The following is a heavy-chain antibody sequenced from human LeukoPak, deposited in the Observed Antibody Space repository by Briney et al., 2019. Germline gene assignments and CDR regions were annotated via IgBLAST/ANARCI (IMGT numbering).Heavy chain of an antibody. CDR1: GGSFSGYY. V-gene: IGHV4-34*01. Sequence: SETLSLTCAVYGGSFSGYYWSWIRQPPGKGLEWIGEINHSGSTNYNPSLKSRVTISVDTSKNQFSLKLSSVTTADTAVYYCASTSNLGSSNWFDPWGQGTLVTVSS. J-gene: IGHJ5*02. CDR2: INHSGST. D-gene: IGHD4-11*01. CDR3: ASTSNLGSSNWFDP.